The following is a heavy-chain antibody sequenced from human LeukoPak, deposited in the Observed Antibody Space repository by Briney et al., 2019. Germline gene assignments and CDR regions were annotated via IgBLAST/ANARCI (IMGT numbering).Heavy chain of an antibody. CDR1: GFTFSSYG. Sequence: PGGSLRLSCAASGFTFSSYGMYWVRQAPGKGLEWVAFIRYDGSNKYYTDPVKGRFTVSRDSSKNTLYLQMNSLRPDDTAVYYCAKGYPVDYYDTSGFDYWGQGTLVTVSS. J-gene: IGHJ4*02. CDR2: IRYDGSNK. V-gene: IGHV3-30*02. CDR3: AKGYPVDYYDTSGFDY. D-gene: IGHD3-22*01.